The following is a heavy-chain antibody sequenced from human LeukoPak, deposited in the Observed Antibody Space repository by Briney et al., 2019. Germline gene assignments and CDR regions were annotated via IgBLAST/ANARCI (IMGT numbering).Heavy chain of an antibody. J-gene: IGHJ6*02. Sequence: ASVKASCKASGYTFTSYYMHWVRQAPGQGLEWMGIINPSGGSTSYAQKFQGRVTMTRDTSTSTVYMELSSLRSEDTAVYYCARMVAATGAYYYYGMDVWGQGTTVTVSS. CDR2: INPSGGST. D-gene: IGHD2-15*01. V-gene: IGHV1-46*01. CDR1: GYTFTSYY. CDR3: ARMVAATGAYYYYGMDV.